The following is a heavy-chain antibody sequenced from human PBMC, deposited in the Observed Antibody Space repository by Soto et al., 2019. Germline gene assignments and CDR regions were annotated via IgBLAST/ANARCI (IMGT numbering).Heavy chain of an antibody. CDR3: ARVVVVVAATLGGMDV. D-gene: IGHD2-15*01. Sequence: QVQLVQSGAEVKKPGSSVKVSCKASGGTFCSYAISWVRQAPGQGLEWMGGIIPIFGTANYAQKFQGRVTITADESTSTAYMELSSLRSEDTAVYYGARVVVVVAATLGGMDVWGQGTTVTVSS. CDR1: GGTFCSYA. J-gene: IGHJ6*02. CDR2: IIPIFGTA. V-gene: IGHV1-69*01.